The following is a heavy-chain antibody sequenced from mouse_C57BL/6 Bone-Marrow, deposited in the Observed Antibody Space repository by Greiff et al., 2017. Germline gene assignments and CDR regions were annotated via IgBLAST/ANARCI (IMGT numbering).Heavy chain of an antibody. V-gene: IGHV1-15*01. CDR1: GYTFTDYE. CDR2: IDPETGGT. J-gene: IGHJ2*01. Sequence: QVQLQQSGAELVRPGASVTLSCKASGYTFTDYEMHWVKQTPVHGLEWIGAIDPETGGTAYNQKFQGKAILTADKSSSTAYMELRSLTSEDSAVYYCTRRYGSSSDYWGQGTTLTVSS. D-gene: IGHD1-1*01. CDR3: TRRYGSSSDY.